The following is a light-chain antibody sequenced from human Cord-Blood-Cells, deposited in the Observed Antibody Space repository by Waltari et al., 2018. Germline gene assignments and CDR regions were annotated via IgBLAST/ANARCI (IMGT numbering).Light chain of an antibody. CDR3: QQYYSYPRT. CDR2: AAS. J-gene: IGKJ1*01. CDR1: QGISSY. V-gene: IGKV1-8*01. Sequence: AIRITQSPSPLSASTGDRVTITCRPSQGISSYLAWYQQKPGKAPKLLIYAASTLQSGVPSRFSGSGSGTDFTLTISCLQSEDFATYYCQQYYSYPRTFGQGTKVEIK.